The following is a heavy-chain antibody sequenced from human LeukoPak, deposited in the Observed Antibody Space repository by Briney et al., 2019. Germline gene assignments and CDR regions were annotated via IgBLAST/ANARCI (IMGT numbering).Heavy chain of an antibody. D-gene: IGHD3-16*01. CDR3: ARLGGMYYYGMDV. CDR2: IKQDGSEQ. V-gene: IGHV3-7*03. Sequence: GGSLRLSCAASGFTFNSHWMTWVRQAPGKGPEWVANIKQDGSEQYYVDSVKGRFTISRDNAKESLFLQLHSLRVEDTAVYYCARLGGMYYYGMDVWGKGTTVTVSS. J-gene: IGHJ6*04. CDR1: GFTFNSHW.